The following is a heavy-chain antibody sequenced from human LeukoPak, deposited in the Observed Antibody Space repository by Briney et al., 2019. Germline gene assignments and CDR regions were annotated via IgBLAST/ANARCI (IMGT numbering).Heavy chain of an antibody. CDR2: ISYLGHNT. V-gene: IGHV3-30-3*01. CDR1: GFTLTGNT. D-gene: IGHD5-18*01. J-gene: IGHJ4*02. CDR3: ARGGSFGLDY. Sequence: GGSLRLSCAASGFTLTGNTIHWVRQAPGKGLEWVALISYLGHNTHYADSVKGRFTISRDNSQNTFSLQMNSLRTEDPAVYYCARGGSFGLDYWGQGSLVTVSS.